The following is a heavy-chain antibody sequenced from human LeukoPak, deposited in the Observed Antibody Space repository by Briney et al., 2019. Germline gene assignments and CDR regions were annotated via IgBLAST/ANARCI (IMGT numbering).Heavy chain of an antibody. D-gene: IGHD1-26*01. Sequence: SQTLSLTCAISGDSVSNKNAAWNWIRPSPSRALEWLGKTYYKSKWYNDYSTSVKTRIPINPDTPKNQTSLQLNSVTPEDTAIYYCASAEVGTTGGFEPWGQGTLVTVSS. J-gene: IGHJ5*02. CDR2: TYYKSKWYN. CDR3: ASAEVGTTGGFEP. CDR1: GDSVSNKNAA. V-gene: IGHV6-1*01.